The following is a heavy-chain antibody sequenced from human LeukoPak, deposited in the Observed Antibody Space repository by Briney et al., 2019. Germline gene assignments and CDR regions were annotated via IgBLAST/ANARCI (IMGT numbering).Heavy chain of an antibody. J-gene: IGHJ4*02. CDR2: IGMNGSPV. Sequence: GGSLRLSCEASGFTFTSYSLNWVRQAPGKGLEWVSYIGMNGSPVDYADSVKGRFTMSRDNTKNSLYLEVNSLRAEDTAVYYCARDHDWAFDYWGQGTLVTVSS. CDR3: ARDHDWAFDY. D-gene: IGHD3-9*01. V-gene: IGHV3-48*04. CDR1: GFTFTSYS.